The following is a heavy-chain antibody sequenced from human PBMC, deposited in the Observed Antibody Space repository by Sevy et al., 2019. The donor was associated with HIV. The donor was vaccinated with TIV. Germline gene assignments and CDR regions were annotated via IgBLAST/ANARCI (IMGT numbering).Heavy chain of an antibody. Sequence: AAVKVSCKASGGTFSSYAISWVRQAPGQGLEWMGGIIPIFGTANYAQKFQGRVTITADESTSTAYMELSSLRSEDTAVYYCATGGYSYGPRGDYYYYGMDVWGQGTTVTVSS. V-gene: IGHV1-69*13. D-gene: IGHD5-18*01. J-gene: IGHJ6*02. CDR2: IIPIFGTA. CDR3: ATGGYSYGPRGDYYYYGMDV. CDR1: GGTFSSYA.